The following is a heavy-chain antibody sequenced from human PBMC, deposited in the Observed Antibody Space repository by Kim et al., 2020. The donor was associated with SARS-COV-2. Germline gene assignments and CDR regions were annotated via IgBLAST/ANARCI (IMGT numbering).Heavy chain of an antibody. V-gene: IGHV4-59*01. J-gene: IGHJ4*02. Sequence: SNPPLKSRGTISVDTSKNQFSLKLSSVTAADTAVYYCARVNGDGYNDYDYWGQGTLVTVSS. CDR3: ARVNGDGYNDYDY. D-gene: IGHD3-16*01.